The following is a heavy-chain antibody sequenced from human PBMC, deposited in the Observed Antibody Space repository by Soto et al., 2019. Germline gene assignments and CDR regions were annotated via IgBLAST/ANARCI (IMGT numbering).Heavy chain of an antibody. D-gene: IGHD1-26*01. J-gene: IGHJ6*02. Sequence: GASVKVSCKASGYTFTRYGISWVRQAPGQGLEWMGWISGHNGNTNYAQKFQGRVTMTTDTSTSTADMELRSLRSDDSAVYYCARDLWMGGTDNGMDVWCQGTTITVSS. CDR1: GYTFTRYG. CDR3: ARDLWMGGTDNGMDV. CDR2: ISGHNGNT. V-gene: IGHV1-18*01.